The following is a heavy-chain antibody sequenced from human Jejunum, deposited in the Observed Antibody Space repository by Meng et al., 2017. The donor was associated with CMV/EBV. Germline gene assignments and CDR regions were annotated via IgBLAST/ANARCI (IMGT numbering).Heavy chain of an antibody. CDR1: FRSNW. J-gene: IGHJ5*02. D-gene: IGHD2-2*01. CDR3: SRQGILIPSATNWFDP. Sequence: FRSNWMHWVRQAPGKGLEWLDKIKQDGREKYYVDSVRGRFIISRNNAHNSLYLEMNSLRADDSGLYYCSRQGILIPSATNWFDPWGQGTLVTVSS. V-gene: IGHV3-7*01. CDR2: IKQDGREK.